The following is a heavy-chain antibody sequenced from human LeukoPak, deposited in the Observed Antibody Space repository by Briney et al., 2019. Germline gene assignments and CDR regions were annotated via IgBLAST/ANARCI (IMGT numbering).Heavy chain of an antibody. J-gene: IGHJ4*02. CDR1: GGSISSSSYY. V-gene: IGHV4-39*01. D-gene: IGHD5-12*01. Sequence: SETLSLTCTVSGGSISSSSYYWGWLRQPPGTGLEWIGSIYYSGSTYYNPSLKSRVTISVDTSKNQFSLKLSSVTAADTAVYYCASSDYEGGLAYYFDYWGQGTLVTVSS. CDR3: ASSDYEGGLAYYFDY. CDR2: IYYSGST.